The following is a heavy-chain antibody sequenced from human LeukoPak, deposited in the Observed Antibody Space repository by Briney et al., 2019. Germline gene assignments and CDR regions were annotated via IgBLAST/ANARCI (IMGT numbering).Heavy chain of an antibody. CDR2: IYTSGST. J-gene: IGHJ4*02. CDR3: AREWTVWGSYRQYYFDY. D-gene: IGHD3-16*02. Sequence: SETLSLTCTVSGGSVGSYYWSWIRQPAGKGLEWIGRIYTSGSTNYNPSLKSRVTISVDTSKNQFSLKLSSVTAADTAVYYCAREWTVWGSYRQYYFDYWGQGTLVTVSS. CDR1: GGSVGSYY. V-gene: IGHV4-4*07.